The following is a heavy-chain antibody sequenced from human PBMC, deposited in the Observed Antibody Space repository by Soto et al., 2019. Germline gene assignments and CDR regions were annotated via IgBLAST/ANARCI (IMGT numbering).Heavy chain of an antibody. CDR2: IYHSGST. CDR1: GYSISSGYY. CDR3: ARDLLMFVVVTASDWGLFDY. J-gene: IGHJ4*02. D-gene: IGHD2-21*02. Sequence: SETLSLTCAVSGYSISSGYYWGWIRQPPGKGLEWIGSIYHSGSTYYNPSLKSRVTISVDTSKNQFSLKLSSVTAADTAVYYCARDLLMFVVVTASDWGLFDYWGQGTLVTVS. V-gene: IGHV4-38-2*02.